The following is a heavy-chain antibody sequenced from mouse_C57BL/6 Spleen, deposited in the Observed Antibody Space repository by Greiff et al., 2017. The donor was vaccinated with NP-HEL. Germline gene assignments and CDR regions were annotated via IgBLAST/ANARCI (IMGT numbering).Heavy chain of an antibody. CDR2: IYPGSGST. Sequence: VQLQQSGAELVKPGASVKMSCKASGYTFTSYWITWVKQRPGQGLEWIGDIYPGSGSTNYNEKFKSKATLTVDTSSSTAYIQLSSLTSEDSAVYYCARSGQAWFAYWGQGTLVTVSA. D-gene: IGHD3-2*02. J-gene: IGHJ3*01. CDR1: GYTFTSYW. V-gene: IGHV1-55*01. CDR3: ARSGQAWFAY.